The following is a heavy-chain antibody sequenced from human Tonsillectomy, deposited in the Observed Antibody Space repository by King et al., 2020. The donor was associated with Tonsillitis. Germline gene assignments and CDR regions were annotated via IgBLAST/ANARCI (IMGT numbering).Heavy chain of an antibody. CDR2: IIPILGIA. V-gene: IGHV1-69*09. CDR1: GGTFSSYV. J-gene: IGHJ4*02. Sequence: QLVQSGAEVKKPGSSVKVSCKASGGTFSSYVISWVRQAPGQGLEWMGRIIPILGIANYAQKFQGRVTITADKSTSTAYMELSSLRSEDTAVYYCARETGHDSSGSYPSKWGQGTLVTVSS. D-gene: IGHD3-22*01. CDR3: ARETGHDSSGSYPSK.